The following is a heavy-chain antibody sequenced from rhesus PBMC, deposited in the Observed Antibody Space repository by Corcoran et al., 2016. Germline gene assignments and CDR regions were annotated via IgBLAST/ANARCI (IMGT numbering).Heavy chain of an antibody. Sequence: EVQLVQSGAEVKRPGESLRISCKTSGYSFTGSWISWVRQMPGKGLEWMGSIYPGDSDTRYNPSFQGPVTISADKSISTTYLQWSSLKASDTATYYCAKPSWGYCTGSGCYVFDYWGQGVLVTVSS. D-gene: IGHD2-21*01. J-gene: IGHJ4*01. CDR2: IYPGDSDT. CDR3: AKPSWGYCTGSGCYVFDY. V-gene: IGHV5-43*01. CDR1: GYSFTGSW.